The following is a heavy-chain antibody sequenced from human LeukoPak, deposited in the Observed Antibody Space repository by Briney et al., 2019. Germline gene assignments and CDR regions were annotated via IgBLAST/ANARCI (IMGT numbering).Heavy chain of an antibody. J-gene: IGHJ4*02. V-gene: IGHV3-23*01. D-gene: IGHD6-13*01. CDR2: ISGSGDST. Sequence: GGSLRLSCAASGFTFSNYAMSWVRQAPGKGLEWVSSISGSGDSTYYADSVKGRFTISRDNSKNTLFLQINSLRAEDTAVYYCAKRTAAGATFYGVDHWGQGTLVTVSS. CDR3: AKRTAAGATFYGVDH. CDR1: GFTFSNYA.